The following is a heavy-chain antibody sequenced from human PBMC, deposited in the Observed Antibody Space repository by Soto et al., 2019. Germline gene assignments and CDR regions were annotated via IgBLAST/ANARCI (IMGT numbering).Heavy chain of an antibody. J-gene: IGHJ6*02. V-gene: IGHV1-18*01. CDR3: PRDVAVPIRWGYAPIPRYDYHGMDV. D-gene: IGHD3-10*01. Sequence: DQLVQAGAEVKSPGDSVKVSCKASGYTFSLFGMSWVRQVPGQGLEWMGWINGYNRQTDYPQKFQGRVTLTTEVSTRTVDMELRGLTPDDTAVYYCPRDVAVPIRWGYAPIPRYDYHGMDVWGHGTTVSVSS. CDR2: INGYNRQT. CDR1: GYTFSLFG.